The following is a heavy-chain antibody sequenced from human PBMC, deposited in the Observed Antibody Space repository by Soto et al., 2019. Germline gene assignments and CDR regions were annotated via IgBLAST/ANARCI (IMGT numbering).Heavy chain of an antibody. D-gene: IGHD3-22*01. V-gene: IGHV3-23*01. CDR3: AKVDYYDSSGYPRGYFDY. CDR2: ISGSGGST. J-gene: IGHJ4*02. Sequence: PGGSLRLSCAASGFTFSSYAMSWVRQAPGKGLEWVSLISGSGGSTYYADSVKGRFTISRDNSKNTLYLQMNSLRAEDTAVYYCAKVDYYDSSGYPRGYFDYWGQGTLVTAPQ. CDR1: GFTFSSYA.